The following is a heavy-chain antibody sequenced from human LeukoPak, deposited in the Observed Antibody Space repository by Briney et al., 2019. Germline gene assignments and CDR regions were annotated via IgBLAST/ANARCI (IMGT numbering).Heavy chain of an antibody. Sequence: ASVTVSCKASGGTFSSYAISWVRQAPGQGLEWMGGIIPIFGTANYAQKFQGRVTITADESTSTAYMELSSLRSEDTAVYYCARLMAYYFDYWGQGTLVTVSS. CDR2: IIPIFGTA. CDR1: GGTFSSYA. V-gene: IGHV1-69*13. J-gene: IGHJ4*02. CDR3: ARLMAYYFDY. D-gene: IGHD2-8*01.